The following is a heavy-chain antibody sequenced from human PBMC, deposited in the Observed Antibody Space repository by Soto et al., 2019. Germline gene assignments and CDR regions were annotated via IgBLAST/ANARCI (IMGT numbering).Heavy chain of an antibody. V-gene: IGHV1-69*13. J-gene: IGHJ6*02. CDR2: IIPIFGTA. CDR1: GGTFSSYA. D-gene: IGHD2-2*01. Sequence: SVKVSCKASGGTFSSYAISWVRQAPGQGLEWMGGIIPIFGTANYAQKFQGRVTITADESTSTAYMELSSLRSEDTAVYYCARDSQKVVPAAIWSYYYYYGMDVWGQGTTVTVSS. CDR3: ARDSQKVVPAAIWSYYYYYGMDV.